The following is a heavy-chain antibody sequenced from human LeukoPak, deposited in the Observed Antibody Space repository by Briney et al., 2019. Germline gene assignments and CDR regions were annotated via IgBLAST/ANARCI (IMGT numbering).Heavy chain of an antibody. CDR2: ISGGSSSI. V-gene: IGHV3-48*02. CDR3: ARDIHYSFDY. J-gene: IGHJ4*02. CDR1: GFSFSSYS. D-gene: IGHD3-10*01. Sequence: GGSLRLSCAVSGFSFSSYSMNWVRQAPGKGLEWVSYISGGSSSIFYADSVKGRFTISRDDAKNSLYLQMNGLRDEDTAVYYCARDIHYSFDYWGQGTLVTVSS.